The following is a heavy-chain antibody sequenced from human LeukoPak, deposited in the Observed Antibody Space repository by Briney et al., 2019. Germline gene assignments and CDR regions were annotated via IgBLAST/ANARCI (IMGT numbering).Heavy chain of an antibody. D-gene: IGHD6-13*01. V-gene: IGHV3-23*01. CDR3: VKHVGSRWSNNRFDP. J-gene: IGHJ5*02. Sequence: GGSLRLSCAASGFTFDSYAMSWVRQAPGKGLEWVSSVSRFGGTTYYADSAQGRFTISRDNSNNTVYLQMNSLRVGDTALYYCVKHVGSRWSNNRFDPWGQGTLVTVS. CDR1: GFTFDSYA. CDR2: VSRFGGTT.